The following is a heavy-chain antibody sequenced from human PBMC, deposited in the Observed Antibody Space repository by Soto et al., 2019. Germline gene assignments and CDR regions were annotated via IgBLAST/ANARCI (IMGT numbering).Heavy chain of an antibody. CDR1: GDSISSYY. CDR3: ARHEPLHGDYDY. D-gene: IGHD4-17*01. V-gene: IGHV4-59*08. CDR2: IHYSGST. Sequence: QVQLQESGPGLVKPSETLSLTCTVSGDSISSYYWSWIRQPPGKGLEWIGYIHYSGSTNYNPSLKSRVTISVATSKHQFSLRLSSVTAADTAVYYCARHEPLHGDYDYWGQGTLVTVSS. J-gene: IGHJ4*02.